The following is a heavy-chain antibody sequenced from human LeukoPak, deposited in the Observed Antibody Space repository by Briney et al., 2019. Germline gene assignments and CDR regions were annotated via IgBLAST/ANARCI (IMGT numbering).Heavy chain of an antibody. D-gene: IGHD6-19*01. CDR2: ISSGGGGT. Sequence: GGSLRLSCSASGFTFSNYAMSWVRQAPGKGLEWVSGISSGGGGTYYADSVKGRFTISRDNSKNTLYLQMNSLRAEDTAVYYCAKRSTIAVSGTAYYFDDWGQGALVTVSS. J-gene: IGHJ4*02. CDR3: AKRSTIAVSGTAYYFDD. CDR1: GFTFSNYA. V-gene: IGHV3-23*01.